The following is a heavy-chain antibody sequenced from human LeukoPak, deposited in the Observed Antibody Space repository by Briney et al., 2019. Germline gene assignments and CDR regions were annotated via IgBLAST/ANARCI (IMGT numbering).Heavy chain of an antibody. J-gene: IGHJ4*02. CDR2: ISYDGSNK. V-gene: IGHV3-30*18. CDR1: GFTFSSYG. Sequence: PGGSLRLSCAASGFTFSSYGMHWVRQAPGKGLEWVAVISYDGSNKYYADSVKGRFTISRDNSKNTLYLQMNSLRAEDTAVYYCAKYYSSGSPGSYWGQGTLVTVSS. D-gene: IGHD6-19*01. CDR3: AKYYSSGSPGSY.